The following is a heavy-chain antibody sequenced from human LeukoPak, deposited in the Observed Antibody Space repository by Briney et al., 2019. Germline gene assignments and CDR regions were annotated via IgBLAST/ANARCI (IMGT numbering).Heavy chain of an antibody. CDR1: GFTFGDYY. CDR3: ARVRGSYCSDY. CDR2: ISSSGTTI. Sequence: PGGSLRLSCAASGFTFGDYYMSWIRQAPGKGLEWVSYISSSGTTIHYADSVKGRFTISRDNAKNSLYLQMNALRAEDTAVYYCARVRGSYCSDYWGQGTLATVSS. J-gene: IGHJ4*02. D-gene: IGHD1-26*01. V-gene: IGHV3-11*04.